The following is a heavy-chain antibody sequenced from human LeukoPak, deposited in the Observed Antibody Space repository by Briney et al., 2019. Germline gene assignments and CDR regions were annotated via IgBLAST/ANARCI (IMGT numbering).Heavy chain of an antibody. D-gene: IGHD1-26*01. V-gene: IGHV1-18*04. CDR3: ARGGSYYWDY. CDR2: ISAYNCNT. Sequence: ASVTVSCKSSGYTFTGYYMHWVRQAPGQGLEWMGWISAYNCNTNYAQKLQGRVTITIDTSTSTAYMELRSLRSDDTAVYYCARGGSYYWDYWGQGTLVTVSS. CDR1: GYTFTGYY. J-gene: IGHJ4*02.